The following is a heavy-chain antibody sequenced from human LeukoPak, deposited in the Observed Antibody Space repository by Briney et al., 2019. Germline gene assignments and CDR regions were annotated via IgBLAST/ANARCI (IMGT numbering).Heavy chain of an antibody. D-gene: IGHD3-22*01. Sequence: ASVKVSCKPSRGTFSSYAISWVRQAAGQGLEGMGWISAYNGNTNYAQKLQGRVTMTTDTSTSTAYMEPRSLRSDDTAVYYCAREGGYYYEGDYWGQGTLVTVSS. CDR3: AREGGYYYEGDY. V-gene: IGHV1-18*01. CDR1: RGTFSSYA. CDR2: ISAYNGNT. J-gene: IGHJ4*02.